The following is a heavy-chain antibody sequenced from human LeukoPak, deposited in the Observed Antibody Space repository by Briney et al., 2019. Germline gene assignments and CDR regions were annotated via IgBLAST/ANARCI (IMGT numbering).Heavy chain of an antibody. D-gene: IGHD3-22*01. CDR2: IYYSGST. J-gene: IGHJ4*02. CDR3: ATRGDSAYYYDSSGYCPFDY. Sequence: SETLSLTCTVSGGSISSSSYYWGWIRQPPGKGLEWIGSIYYSGSTYYNPSLKSRVTISVDTSKNQFSLKLSSVTAADTAVYYCATRGDSAYYYDSSGYCPFDYWGQGTLVTVSS. V-gene: IGHV4-39*01. CDR1: GGSISSSSYY.